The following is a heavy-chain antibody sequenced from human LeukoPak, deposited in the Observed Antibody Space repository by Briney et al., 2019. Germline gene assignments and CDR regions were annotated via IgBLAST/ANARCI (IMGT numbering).Heavy chain of an antibody. CDR2: ISYDGSNK. J-gene: IGHJ4*02. V-gene: IGHV3-30*03. D-gene: IGHD4-17*01. CDR3: ARGAYDYGDYAYY. CDR1: GFTFSSYG. Sequence: GGSLRLSCAASGFTFSSYGMHWVRQAPGKGLEWVAVISYDGSNKYYADSVKGRFTISRDNSKNTLYLQMNSLRAEDTAVYYCARGAYDYGDYAYYWGQGTLVTVSS.